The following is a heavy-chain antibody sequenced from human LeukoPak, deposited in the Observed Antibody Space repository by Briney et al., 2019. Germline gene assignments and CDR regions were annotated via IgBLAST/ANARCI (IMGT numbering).Heavy chain of an antibody. CDR1: GYTFTSYG. D-gene: IGHD5-12*01. Sequence: ASVKVSCKASGYTFTSYGISWVRQAPGQGLEWMGWISAYNGNTNYAQKLQGRVTLTRDMATSTDYMEVSSLRSEDTAVYYCARDNSLGDSAWWFDPWGQGTLVTVSS. V-gene: IGHV1-18*01. J-gene: IGHJ5*02. CDR2: ISAYNGNT. CDR3: ARDNSLGDSAWWFDP.